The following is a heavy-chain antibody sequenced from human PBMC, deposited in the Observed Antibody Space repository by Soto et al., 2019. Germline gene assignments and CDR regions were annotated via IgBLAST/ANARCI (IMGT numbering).Heavy chain of an antibody. D-gene: IGHD3-3*01. J-gene: IGHJ5*02. CDR1: GGSFSGYY. V-gene: IGHV4-34*01. CDR2: INHSGST. Sequence: SETLSLTCAVYGGSFSGYYWSWIRQPPGKGLEWIGDINHSGSTNYNPSLKSRVTISVDTSKNQFSLKLSSVTAADTAVYYCARRVYYDHNNWFDPSGQGTLVTAPQ. CDR3: ARRVYYDHNNWFDP.